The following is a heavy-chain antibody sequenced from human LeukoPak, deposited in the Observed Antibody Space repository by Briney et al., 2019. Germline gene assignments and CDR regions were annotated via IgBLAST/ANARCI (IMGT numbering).Heavy chain of an antibody. CDR1: EFTLSGHC. Sequence: PGGSLRLSCAASEFTLSGHCMKWVRGARGKGAECGVNTNQDGSDKNYVYSVNGRFTISRDNAKNPLFLQMNSLRVEDTAVFYCARDGFVGAADYWGQGTLVTVSS. J-gene: IGHJ4*02. V-gene: IGHV3-7*01. D-gene: IGHD6-13*01. CDR3: ARDGFVGAADY. CDR2: TNQDGSDK.